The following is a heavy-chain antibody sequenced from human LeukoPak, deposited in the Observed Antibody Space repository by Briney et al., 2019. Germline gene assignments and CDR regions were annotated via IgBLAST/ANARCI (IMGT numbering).Heavy chain of an antibody. V-gene: IGHV1-46*01. CDR3: ARTLVPYCSSTSCRGGWFDP. CDR1: GYTFTSYY. Sequence: ASVKVSCKASGYTFTSYYMHWVRQAPGQGLEWMGIINPSGGSTSYAQKFQGRVTMTRDTSTSTVYMELSSLRSEDTAVYYCARTLVPYCSSTSCRGGWFDPWGQGTLVTVSS. D-gene: IGHD2-2*01. J-gene: IGHJ5*02. CDR2: INPSGGST.